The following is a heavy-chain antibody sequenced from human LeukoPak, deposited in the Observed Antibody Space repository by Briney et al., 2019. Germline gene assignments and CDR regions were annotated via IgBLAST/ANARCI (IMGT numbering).Heavy chain of an antibody. CDR3: ATDRGWRTSGYYLYYFES. CDR2: IKHDGSEE. CDR1: GFTFNTYT. J-gene: IGHJ4*02. V-gene: IGHV3-7*01. Sequence: PGGSLRLSCAASGFTFNTYTMNWVRQAPGKGLEWVASIKHDGSEEYYVDSVRGRFTISRDNTKSSLYLQMGSLRAEDTAVYYCATDRGWRTSGYYLYYFESWGQGTLVTVSS. D-gene: IGHD3-3*01.